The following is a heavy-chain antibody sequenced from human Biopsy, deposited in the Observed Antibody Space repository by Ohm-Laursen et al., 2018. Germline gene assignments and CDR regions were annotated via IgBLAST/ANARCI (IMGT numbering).Heavy chain of an antibody. V-gene: IGHV1-8*01. D-gene: IGHD3-10*01. J-gene: IGHJ5*02. CDR3: ARADPPLFYYGSGSSNWFDP. CDR1: GYTFTSYE. Sequence: SVKVSCKPSGYTFTSYEINWVRQAPGQGLEWMGWMNPDSGNPGYAQNFQGRVTMTRNTSISTAYMELSSLRPEDTAVYFCARADPPLFYYGSGSSNWFDPWGQGTLVTVSS. CDR2: MNPDSGNP.